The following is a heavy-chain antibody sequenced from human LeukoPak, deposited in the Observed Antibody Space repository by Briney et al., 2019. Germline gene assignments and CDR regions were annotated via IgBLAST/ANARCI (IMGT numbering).Heavy chain of an antibody. D-gene: IGHD6-13*01. J-gene: IGHJ4*02. CDR2: ISGNSANS. Sequence: GGSLRLSCAASGFTFGTYAMSWVRQAPGKGLEWVSSISGNSANSYYADSVKGRFTISRDNAKNSLYLQMDSLRAEDTAVYYCAAGGSWYYNYWGQGTLVTVSS. V-gene: IGHV3-23*01. CDR3: AAGGSWYYNY. CDR1: GFTFGTYA.